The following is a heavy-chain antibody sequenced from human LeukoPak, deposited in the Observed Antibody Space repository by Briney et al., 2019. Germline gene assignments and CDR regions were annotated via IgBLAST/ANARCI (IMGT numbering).Heavy chain of an antibody. D-gene: IGHD1-26*01. J-gene: IGHJ4*02. V-gene: IGHV3-30-3*01. CDR2: ISYDGSNK. CDR1: GFTFSSYA. Sequence: GSLRLSCAASGFTFSSYAMHWVRQAPGKGLEWVAVISYDGSNKYYADSVKGRFTISRDNSKNTLYLQMNSLRAEDTAVYYCARAPPLVGANDYWGQGTLVTVSS. CDR3: ARAPPLVGANDY.